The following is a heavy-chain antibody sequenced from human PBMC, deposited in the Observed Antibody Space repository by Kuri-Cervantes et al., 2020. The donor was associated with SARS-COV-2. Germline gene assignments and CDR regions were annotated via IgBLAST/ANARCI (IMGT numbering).Heavy chain of an antibody. CDR2: IDASGKSR. V-gene: IGHV3-48*02. J-gene: IGHJ4*02. CDR3: STTWDH. D-gene: IGHD1-14*01. CDR1: GLTFSSRS. Sequence: GESLKISCAVSGLTFSSRSMNWVRQAPGMGLEWVSHIDASGKSRYYIDSVQGRFTISRDNARNSLYLQMNSLTEEDTAVYYCSTTWDHWGQGTRVTVSS.